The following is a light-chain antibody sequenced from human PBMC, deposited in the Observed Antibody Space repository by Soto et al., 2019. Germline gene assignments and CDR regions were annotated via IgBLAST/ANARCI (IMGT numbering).Light chain of an antibody. CDR1: GSNIGNNF. CDR3: GTWDSSLSAVV. V-gene: IGLV1-51*01. Sequence: QSVLTQPPSVSAAPGQKVTISCSGSGSNIGNNFVSWYQQLPGTAPRLLMYDNNQRPSVIPDRFSGSKSGTSATLAITGLQTGDEVDYYCGTWDSSLSAVVFGGGTKLTVL. CDR2: DNN. J-gene: IGLJ3*02.